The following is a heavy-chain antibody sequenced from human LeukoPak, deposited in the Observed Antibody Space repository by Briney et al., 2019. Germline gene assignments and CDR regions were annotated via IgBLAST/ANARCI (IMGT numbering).Heavy chain of an antibody. CDR2: INPSGGST. Sequence: ASVKVSCKASGYTFTSYYMHWVRQAPGQGLEWMGIINPSGGSTSYAQKFQGRVTMTRDTSTSTVYMELSSLRSEDTAVYYCATILVGATYFDYWGPGTLVTVSS. D-gene: IGHD1-26*01. V-gene: IGHV1-46*01. CDR1: GYTFTSYY. CDR3: ATILVGATYFDY. J-gene: IGHJ4*02.